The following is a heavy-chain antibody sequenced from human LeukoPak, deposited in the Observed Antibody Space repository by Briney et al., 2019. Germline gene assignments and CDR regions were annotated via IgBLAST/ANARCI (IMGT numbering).Heavy chain of an antibody. CDR1: GFTFSSYA. D-gene: IGHD3-10*01. CDR3: AKDSAGRFGESKIDY. CDR2: ISGSGGST. Sequence: GGSLRLSCAASGFTFSSYAMSWVRQAPGKGLEWVSAISGSGGSTYYADSVKGRFTISRDNSKNTLYLQMNSLRAEDTAVYYCAKDSAGRFGESKIDYWGQGTLVTVSS. V-gene: IGHV3-23*01. J-gene: IGHJ4*02.